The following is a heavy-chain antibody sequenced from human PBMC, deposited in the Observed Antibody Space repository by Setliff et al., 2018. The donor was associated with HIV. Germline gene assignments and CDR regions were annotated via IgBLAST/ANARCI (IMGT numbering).Heavy chain of an antibody. D-gene: IGHD6-13*01. V-gene: IGHV4-61*02. CDR2: IYSSGST. J-gene: IGHJ6*03. CDR3: ARHRDPPGSSWILYYYYMDL. Sequence: SETLSLTCTVSGGSISSGSYYWSWVRQPAGKGLEWIGRIYSSGSTNYNPSLKSRVTISVDTSKNQVSLRLSTVTAAYTCVYYCARHRDPPGSSWILYYYYMDLWGAGTTVTVSS. CDR1: GGSISSGSYY.